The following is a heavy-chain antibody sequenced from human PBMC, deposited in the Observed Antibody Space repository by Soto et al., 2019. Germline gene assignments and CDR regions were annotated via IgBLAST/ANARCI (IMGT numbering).Heavy chain of an antibody. Sequence: PSETLSRTWIVSGGSISTHYWSWFRQSAGKALEWIGHISTTGGTNYNPSLKSRVTMSVDTAGKAFSLQLASVTAADTAVYYCARVWYSKTGGLDPWGQGVLVTVS. CDR2: ISTTGGT. CDR3: ARVWYSKTGGLDP. CDR1: GGSISTHY. D-gene: IGHD1-26*01. V-gene: IGHV4-4*07. J-gene: IGHJ5*02.